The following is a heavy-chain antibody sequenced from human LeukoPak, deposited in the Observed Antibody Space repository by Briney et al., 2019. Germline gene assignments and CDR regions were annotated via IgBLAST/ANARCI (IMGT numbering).Heavy chain of an antibody. J-gene: IGHJ4*02. D-gene: IGHD6-6*01. CDR1: GGSFSGYY. Sequence: SETLSLTCAVYGGSFSGYYWSWIRQPPGKGLEWIGEINHSGSTNYNPSLKSRVTISVDTSKNQFSLKLNSVTAADTAVYYCARVGRIAAHLDYWGQGTLVTVSS. V-gene: IGHV4-34*01. CDR2: INHSGST. CDR3: ARVGRIAAHLDY.